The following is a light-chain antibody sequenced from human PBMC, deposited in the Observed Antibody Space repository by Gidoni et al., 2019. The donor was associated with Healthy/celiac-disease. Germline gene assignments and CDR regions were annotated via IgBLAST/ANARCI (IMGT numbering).Light chain of an antibody. J-gene: IGLJ2*01. V-gene: IGLV2-8*01. Sequence: QSALTQPPSASGSPGQSVTLSCTATSSDVGGHNYVSWYQQHPGKAPKLMIYEVSKRPSGVPDRFSGSKSGNTASLTVSGLQAEDEADYYCSSYAGSNNLVFGGGTKLTVL. CDR2: EVS. CDR1: SSDVGGHNY. CDR3: SSYAGSNNLV.